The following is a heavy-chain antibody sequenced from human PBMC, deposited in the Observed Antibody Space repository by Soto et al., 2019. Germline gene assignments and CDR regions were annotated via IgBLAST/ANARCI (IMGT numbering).Heavy chain of an antibody. CDR3: TTTLAVDH. D-gene: IGHD6-19*01. V-gene: IGHV3-23*01. J-gene: IGHJ4*02. CDR1: GFTFSSYA. Sequence: EVQLLESGGGLVQPGGSLRLSCAASGFTFSSYAMIWVRQAPGKGLDWVSAVSGDGINRSYADSVRGRFTISRDNSRNSLYVQMNSLRAEDTDLYYCTTTLAVDHWGQGTLVTVSS. CDR2: VSGDGINR.